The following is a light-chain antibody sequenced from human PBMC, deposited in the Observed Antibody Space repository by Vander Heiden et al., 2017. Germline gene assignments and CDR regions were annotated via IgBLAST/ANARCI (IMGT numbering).Light chain of an antibody. CDR2: DAA. V-gene: IGKV3-11*01. Sequence: EIVLTQSPATLSLSPGERATLSCRASQNVRNYLAWYQQRPGQAPRLLIFDAANRATGIPARFSGSGSGTDFTLTISNLEPGDFAVYYCQQRSNWPWTFGQVTKVEIK. CDR1: QNVRNY. J-gene: IGKJ1*01. CDR3: QQRSNWPWT.